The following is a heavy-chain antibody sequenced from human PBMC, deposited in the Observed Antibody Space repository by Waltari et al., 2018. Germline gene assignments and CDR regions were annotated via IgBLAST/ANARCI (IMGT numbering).Heavy chain of an antibody. CDR2: IIPILGIA. V-gene: IGHV1-69*02. CDR1: GGTFSSYT. D-gene: IGHD4-17*01. J-gene: IGHJ4*02. Sequence: QVQLVQSGAEVKKPGSSVKVSCKASGGTFSSYTIRWVRQAPGQGREWMGRIIPILGIANYAQKFQGRVTITADKSTSTAYMELSSLRSEDTAVYYRAEFPLPTLTHYFDYWGQGTLVTVSS. CDR3: AEFPLPTLTHYFDY.